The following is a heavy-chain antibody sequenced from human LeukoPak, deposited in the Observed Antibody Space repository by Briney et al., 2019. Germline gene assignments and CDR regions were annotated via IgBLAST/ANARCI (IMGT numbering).Heavy chain of an antibody. V-gene: IGHV3-30*02. Sequence: GGSLRLSCAASGFTFSSYGMHWVRQAPGKGLEWVAFIRYDGSNKYYADSVKGRFTISRDNSKNTLYLQMNSLRAEDTAVYYCAKLRNFVGSGRPYYFDYWGREPWSPSPQ. D-gene: IGHD3-10*01. J-gene: IGHJ4*02. CDR1: GFTFSSYG. CDR2: IRYDGSNK. CDR3: AKLRNFVGSGRPYYFDY.